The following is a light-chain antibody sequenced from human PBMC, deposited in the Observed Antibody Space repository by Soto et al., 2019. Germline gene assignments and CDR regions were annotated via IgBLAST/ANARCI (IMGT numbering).Light chain of an antibody. CDR2: GAS. CDR3: QQYGSSPIT. CDR1: QSLNTR. J-gene: IGKJ5*01. V-gene: IGKV3-20*01. Sequence: TQSPSTLSASVGDRVTLTCRASQSLNTRLAWYQQKTGQAPRLLISGASTRATGIPDRFSGSGSETDFTLTISRLEPEDFALYYCQQYGSSPITFGQGTRLEIK.